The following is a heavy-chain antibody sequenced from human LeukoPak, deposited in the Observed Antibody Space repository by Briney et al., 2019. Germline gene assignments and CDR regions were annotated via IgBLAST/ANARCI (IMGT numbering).Heavy chain of an antibody. CDR2: IYPGDSDT. J-gene: IGHJ4*02. D-gene: IGHD6-19*01. CDR1: GYSFTSYW. V-gene: IGHV5-51*01. CDR3: ARARLAVGIPGDY. Sequence: GESLKISCKGSGYSFTSYWIGWVRQMPGKGLERMGIIYPGDSDTRYSPSFQGQVTISADKSISTAYLQWSSLKASDTAMYYCARARLAVGIPGDYWGRGTLVTVSS.